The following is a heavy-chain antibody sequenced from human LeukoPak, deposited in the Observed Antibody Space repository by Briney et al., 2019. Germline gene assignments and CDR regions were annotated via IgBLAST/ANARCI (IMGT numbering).Heavy chain of an antibody. CDR3: ARPVYSGDENDAFDI. CDR1: GGSISSSNW. CDR2: IYHSGST. D-gene: IGHD5-12*01. V-gene: IGHV4-4*02. Sequence: PSETLSLTCAVSGGSISSSNWWSWVRQPPGKGLEWIGEIYHSGSTNYNPSLKSRVTISVDKSKNQFSLKLSSVTAADTAVYYCARPVYSGDENDAFDIWGQGTMVTVSS. J-gene: IGHJ3*02.